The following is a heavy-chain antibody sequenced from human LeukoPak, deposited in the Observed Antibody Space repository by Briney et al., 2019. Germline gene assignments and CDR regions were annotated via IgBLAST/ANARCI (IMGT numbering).Heavy chain of an antibody. CDR2: IDHSGRT. Sequence: PSETLSLTCAVFGGSFSGYYWSWIRQVPGKGPEWIGEIDHSGRTNANSSLRSRVTISVDTSKNQFSLKLSSVTAADTAVYYCARDSSGYYSDYWGQGTLVTVSS. J-gene: IGHJ4*02. CDR1: GGSFSGYY. CDR3: ARDSSGYYSDY. D-gene: IGHD3-22*01. V-gene: IGHV4-34*01.